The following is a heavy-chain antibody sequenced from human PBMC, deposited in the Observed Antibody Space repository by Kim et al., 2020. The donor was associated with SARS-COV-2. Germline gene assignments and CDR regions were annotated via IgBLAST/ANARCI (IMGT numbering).Heavy chain of an antibody. CDR3: VRSHVGGSDDWYFDL. CDR1: GYTFSDFA. V-gene: IGHV1-3*01. Sequence: ASVRVSCKASGYTFSDFAIHWVRQAPGQRPEWMGWINDGNGNTKYSQKFQGRVIFTRDTSANTAYMELRSLISEDTAVYYCVRSHVGGSDDWYFDLWGRGTLVTVSS. J-gene: IGHJ2*01. CDR2: INDGNGNT. D-gene: IGHD3-16*01.